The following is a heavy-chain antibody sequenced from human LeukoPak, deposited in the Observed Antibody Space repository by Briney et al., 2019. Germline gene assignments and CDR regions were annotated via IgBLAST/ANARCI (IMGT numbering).Heavy chain of an antibody. CDR3: AKTHNWYYDY. CDR2: VSGGGGRT. Sequence: GGSLRFSCAASGFTFSSYAVSWVRQAPGKGLEWVSAVSGGGGRTYYADSVKGRFTISRDNSKNTVYLQMNSLRAEDTALYYCAKTHNWYYDYWGQGTLVTVSS. D-gene: IGHD1-1*01. CDR1: GFTFSSYA. V-gene: IGHV3-23*01. J-gene: IGHJ4*02.